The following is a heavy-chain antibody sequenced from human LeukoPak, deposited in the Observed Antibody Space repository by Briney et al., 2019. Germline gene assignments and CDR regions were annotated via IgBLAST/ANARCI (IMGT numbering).Heavy chain of an antibody. V-gene: IGHV4-4*07. CDR2: IYTSGST. CDR3: ATTVVNSDAFDI. CDR1: GDSFSTYY. Sequence: PSETLSLTCTVFGDSFSTYYWSWIRQPAGKGLEWIGRIYTSGSTNYDPSLKSRVTISVDTSKNQFSLKLSSVTAADTAAYYCATTVVNSDAFDIWGQGTMVTVSS. D-gene: IGHD4-23*01. J-gene: IGHJ3*02.